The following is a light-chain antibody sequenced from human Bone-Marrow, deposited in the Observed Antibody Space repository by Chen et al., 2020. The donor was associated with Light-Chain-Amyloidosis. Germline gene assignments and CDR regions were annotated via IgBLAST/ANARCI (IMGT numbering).Light chain of an antibody. CDR1: SGSIATNY. V-gene: IGLV6-57*01. J-gene: IGLJ3*02. CDR2: EDD. Sequence: NSMLTQPHSVSESPGKTVIISCTRSSGSIATNYVQWYQQRPGSSPTTVIYEDDQRPSGVPARCSGSIDRSSNSASLPISGLKTEDEADYYCQSYQGSSQGVFGGGTKLTVL. CDR3: QSYQGSSQGV.